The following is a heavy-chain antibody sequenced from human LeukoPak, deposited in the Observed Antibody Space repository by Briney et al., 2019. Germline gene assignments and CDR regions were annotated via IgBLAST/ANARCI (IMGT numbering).Heavy chain of an antibody. CDR1: GGSISSGSYY. Sequence: KTSETLSLTCTVSGGSISSGSYYWSWIRQPAGKGLEWIGRIYTSGSTNYNPSLKSRVTMSVDTSKNQFSLKLSSVTAADTAVYYCARGAGSSWYYFDYWGQGTLVTVSS. D-gene: IGHD6-13*01. J-gene: IGHJ4*02. V-gene: IGHV4-61*02. CDR2: IYTSGST. CDR3: ARGAGSSWYYFDY.